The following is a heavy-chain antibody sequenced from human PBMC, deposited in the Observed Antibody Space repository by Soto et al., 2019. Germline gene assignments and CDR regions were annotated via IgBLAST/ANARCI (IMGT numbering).Heavy chain of an antibody. D-gene: IGHD6-19*01. V-gene: IGHV4-4*07. CDR2: IYTSGST. J-gene: IGHJ5*02. CDR3: AREKMGSGWYQSVEVGNWFDP. CDR1: VGSSSRYY. Sequence: SETLSLTCTVSVGSSSRYYWSWSRQPAGKGLEWIGRIYTSGSTNYNPSLKSRVTMSVDTSKNQFSLKLSSVTAADTAVYYCAREKMGSGWYQSVEVGNWFDPWGQGTLVTVSS.